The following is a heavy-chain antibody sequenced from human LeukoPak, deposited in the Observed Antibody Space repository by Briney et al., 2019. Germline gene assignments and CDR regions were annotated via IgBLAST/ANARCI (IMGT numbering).Heavy chain of an antibody. V-gene: IGHV3-30*04. CDR1: VFNFSNYA. CDR3: ARSATSGWVYYYYNYMDV. Sequence: RGSLRLSCVASVFNFSNYAMHWVRQATGKGLEWVALISYDGGEKSYADSVKGRFTISRDNSKNTLSLQMNSLRAEDTALYYCARSATSGWVYYYYNYMDVWGKGTTVTVSS. CDR2: ISYDGGEK. D-gene: IGHD6-19*01. J-gene: IGHJ6*03.